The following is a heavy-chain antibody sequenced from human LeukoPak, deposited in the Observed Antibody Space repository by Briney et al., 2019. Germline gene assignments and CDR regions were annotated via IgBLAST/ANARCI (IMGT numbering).Heavy chain of an antibody. CDR1: GGTFISYA. Sequence: SVKVSCKASGGTFISYAISWVRQAPGQGLEWMGGIIPIFGTANYAQKFQGRVTITADESTSTAYMELSSLRSEDTAVYYCASPKERDYYDSSGYYYFFYWGQGTLVTVSS. CDR2: IIPIFGTA. V-gene: IGHV1-69*01. D-gene: IGHD3-22*01. CDR3: ASPKERDYYDSSGYYYFFY. J-gene: IGHJ4*02.